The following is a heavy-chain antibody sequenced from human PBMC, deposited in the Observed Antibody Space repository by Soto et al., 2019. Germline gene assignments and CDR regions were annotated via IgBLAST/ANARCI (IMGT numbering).Heavy chain of an antibody. D-gene: IGHD2-21*01. V-gene: IGHV4-28*01. CDR1: GASISSSSW. J-gene: IGHJ4*02. CDR2: IHYSGST. CDR3: TRGGDAYKNGH. Sequence: SETLSLTCAVSGASISSSSWWTWVRQPPGKGLEWIGFIHYSGSTNYNPSLKSRVTMSVDTSKNQFSLKLTSVNAADTAVYYCTRGGDAYKNGHWGQGTLVTVSS.